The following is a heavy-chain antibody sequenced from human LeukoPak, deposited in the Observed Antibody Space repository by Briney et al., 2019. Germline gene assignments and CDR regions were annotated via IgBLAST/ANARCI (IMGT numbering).Heavy chain of an antibody. CDR3: ARDRYSGSYSDY. Sequence: GGSLRLSCAASGLTFSSYWMHWVRQAPGKGLVWVSRINSDGSSTSYADSVKGRFTISRDNVKNTLYLQMNSLRAEDTAVYYCARDRYSGSYSDYWGQGTLVTVSS. V-gene: IGHV3-74*01. CDR2: INSDGSST. D-gene: IGHD1-26*01. CDR1: GLTFSSYW. J-gene: IGHJ4*02.